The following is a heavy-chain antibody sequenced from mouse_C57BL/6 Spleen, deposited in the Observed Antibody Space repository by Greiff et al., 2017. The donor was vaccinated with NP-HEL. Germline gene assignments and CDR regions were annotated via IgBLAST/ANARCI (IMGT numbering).Heavy chain of an antibody. Sequence: ESGPGLVKPSQSLSLTCSVTGYSITSGYYWNWIRQFPGNKLEWMGYISYDGSNNYNPSLKNRISITRDTSKNQFFLKLNSVTTEDTATYYCARAEYEYDVTWFAYWGQGTLVTVSA. CDR1: GYSITSGYY. CDR3: ARAEYEYDVTWFAY. CDR2: ISYDGSN. D-gene: IGHD2-4*01. J-gene: IGHJ3*01. V-gene: IGHV3-6*01.